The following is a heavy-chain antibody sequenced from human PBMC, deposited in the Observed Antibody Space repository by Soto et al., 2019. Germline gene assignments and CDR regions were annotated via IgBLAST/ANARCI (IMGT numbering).Heavy chain of an antibody. D-gene: IGHD6-19*01. V-gene: IGHV1-18*04. CDR1: GYTFTSYG. CDR3: ARDDLYSSGWYSYYYYGMDV. Sequence: VASVKVSCKTSGYTFTSYGISWVRQAPGQGLEWMGWISAYNGNTNYAQKLQGRVTMTTDTSTSTAYMELRSLRSDDTAVYYCARDDLYSSGWYSYYYYGMDVWGQGTTVTV. CDR2: ISAYNGNT. J-gene: IGHJ6*02.